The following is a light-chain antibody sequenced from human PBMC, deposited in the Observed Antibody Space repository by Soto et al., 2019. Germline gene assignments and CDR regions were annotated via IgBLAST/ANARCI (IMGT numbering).Light chain of an antibody. CDR3: CSYAGSSTFV. V-gene: IGLV2-23*01. Sequence: QSALTQPASVSGSPGQSITISCTGTSSDIGIYNLVSWYQQHPGKAPKLMIYEGSEWPSGISNRFSGSKSGNTASLTISGLQAEDEADYYCCSYAGSSTFVFGTGTKLTVL. CDR2: EGS. J-gene: IGLJ1*01. CDR1: SSDIGIYNL.